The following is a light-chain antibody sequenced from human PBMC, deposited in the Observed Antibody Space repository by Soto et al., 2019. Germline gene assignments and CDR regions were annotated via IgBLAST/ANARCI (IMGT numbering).Light chain of an antibody. J-gene: IGKJ5*01. Sequence: EIVMTQSPATLSVSPGERATLSCRASQSVSSNLAWYQQKPGQAPRLLIYGASTRATGIPARFSGSGSGTEFTLTISSLQSEDVATYYCQKYNTPVTFGQGTRLEIK. CDR3: QKYNTPVT. CDR1: QSVSSN. V-gene: IGKV3-15*01. CDR2: GAS.